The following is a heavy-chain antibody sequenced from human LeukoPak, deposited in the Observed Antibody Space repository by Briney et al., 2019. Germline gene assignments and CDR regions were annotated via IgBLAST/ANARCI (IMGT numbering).Heavy chain of an antibody. V-gene: IGHV4-61*02. Sequence: PSETLSLTCTVSGGSISSGSYYWSWIRQPAGKGLEWIGRIYTSGSTYYNPSLKSRVTISVDTSKNQISLKLSSVTAADTAVYYCARHLSTSQASDGGYWGQGTLVTVSS. J-gene: IGHJ4*02. CDR3: ARHLSTSQASDGGY. CDR1: GGSISSGSYY. D-gene: IGHD2-2*01. CDR2: IYTSGST.